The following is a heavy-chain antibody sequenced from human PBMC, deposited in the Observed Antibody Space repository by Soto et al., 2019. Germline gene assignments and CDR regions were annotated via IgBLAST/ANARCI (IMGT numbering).Heavy chain of an antibody. Sequence: PLETLSLTCTVSGGSISSSSYYWGWIRQPPGKGLEWIGSIYYSGSTYYNPSLKSRVTISVDTSKNQFSLKLSSVTAADTAVYYCARQALVSIFGVVNGGWFDPWGQGTLVTVSS. V-gene: IGHV4-39*01. CDR2: IYYSGST. D-gene: IGHD3-3*01. CDR1: GGSISSSSYY. J-gene: IGHJ5*02. CDR3: ARQALVSIFGVVNGGWFDP.